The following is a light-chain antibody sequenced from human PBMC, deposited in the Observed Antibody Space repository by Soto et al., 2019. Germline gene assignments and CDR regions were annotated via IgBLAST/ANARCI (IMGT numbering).Light chain of an antibody. J-gene: IGKJ1*01. CDR3: QQYTNYPWT. CDR2: DVS. CDR1: QSISSL. Sequence: DIQMTQSPPTLSASVGDRVTITCRASQSISSLLAWYQQRPGKAPNLLIYDVSSLESGVPSRFSGSGSGTEFTLTISSRRPDDFATYYCQQYTNYPWTFGQGTKVEIK. V-gene: IGKV1-5*01.